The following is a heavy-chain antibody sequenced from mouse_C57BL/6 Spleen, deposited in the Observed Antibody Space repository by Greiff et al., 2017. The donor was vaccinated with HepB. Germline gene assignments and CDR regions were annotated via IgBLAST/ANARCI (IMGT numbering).Heavy chain of an antibody. CDR3: ARGGLSYGSSFADY. V-gene: IGHV1-69*01. CDR1: GYTFTSYW. D-gene: IGHD1-1*01. Sequence: QVQLQQPGAELVMPGASVKLSCKASGYTFTSYWMHWVKQRPGQGLEWIGEIDPSDSYTNYNQKFKGKSTLTVDKSSSTAYMQLSSLTSEDSAVYYCARGGLSYGSSFADYWGQGTTLTVSS. CDR2: IDPSDSYT. J-gene: IGHJ2*01.